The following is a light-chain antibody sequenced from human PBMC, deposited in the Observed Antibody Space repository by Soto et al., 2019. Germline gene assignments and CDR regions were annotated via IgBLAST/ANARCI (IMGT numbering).Light chain of an antibody. V-gene: IGLV2-8*01. CDR2: QVT. CDR3: SSYAGSLVV. J-gene: IGLJ2*01. Sequence: QSVLTQPPSASGSPGQSVTISCTGTSSDIGAYNYVSWYRQYPDKAPKLLVYQVTKRPSVVPDRFSGSKSGNTAALTVSGLQAEDEAVYYCSSYAGSLVVFGGGTKLTVL. CDR1: SSDIGAYNY.